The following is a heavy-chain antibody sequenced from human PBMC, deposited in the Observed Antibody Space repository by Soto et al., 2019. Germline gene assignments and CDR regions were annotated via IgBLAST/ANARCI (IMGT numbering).Heavy chain of an antibody. CDR1: GDSFNDYY. CDR3: ETERGGATATLDYYYFYMDV. Sequence: VQLVQSGAEVKKPGASVKVSCKSSGDSFNDYYLHWVRQAPGQGLAWLGWINPDSGVTKYAQKCQGWVTMTRDTSIRTVYMELSRLRSDDTAVYYCETERGGATATLDYYYFYMDVWGKGPTVTVSS. J-gene: IGHJ6*03. CDR2: INPDSGVT. V-gene: IGHV1-2*04. D-gene: IGHD5-12*01.